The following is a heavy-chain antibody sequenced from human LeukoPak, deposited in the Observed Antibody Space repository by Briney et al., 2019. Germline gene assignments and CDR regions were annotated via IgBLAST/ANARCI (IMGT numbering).Heavy chain of an antibody. J-gene: IGHJ5*02. V-gene: IGHV3-23*01. CDR1: RYTFSNYA. CDR3: AKDGYDFWSAYQIDL. D-gene: IGHD3-3*01. CDR2: ICGSDGST. Sequence: GGSLRLSCAASRYTFSNYAMTWVRQAPGKGLEWVSAICGSDGSTYYSDSVTGRFTSSRDNSKNSLYLQMTSLRTDGAAVYYCAKDGYDFWSAYQIDLWGQGTLVTVSS.